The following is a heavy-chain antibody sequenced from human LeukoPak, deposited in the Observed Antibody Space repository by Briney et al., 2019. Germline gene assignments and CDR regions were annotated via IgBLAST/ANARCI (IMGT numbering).Heavy chain of an antibody. Sequence: SETLSLTCTVPGGSVSSGSYYWSWIWQPPGKGLEWIGYIYYSGSTNYNPSLKSRVTISVDTSKNQFSLKLSSVTAADTAVYYCARTPWASHFDYWGQGTLVTVSS. CDR3: ARTPWASHFDY. J-gene: IGHJ4*02. CDR2: IYYSGST. CDR1: GGSVSSGSYY. D-gene: IGHD2-15*01. V-gene: IGHV4-61*01.